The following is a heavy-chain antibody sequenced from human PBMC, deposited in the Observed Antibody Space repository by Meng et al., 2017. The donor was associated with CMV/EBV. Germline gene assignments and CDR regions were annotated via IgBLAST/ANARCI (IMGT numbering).Heavy chain of an antibody. Sequence: SGPTLVKPTQTLTLTCTFSGFSLSTSGMRVSWIRQPPGKALEWLARIDWDDDKYCSTSLKTRLTISKATSKNQVVLTMTNMDPVDTATYYCARLVRPSRGTSCYTPQGAFDIWGQGTMVTVSS. V-gene: IGHV2-70*04. CDR3: ARLVRPSRGTSCYTPQGAFDI. D-gene: IGHD2-2*02. J-gene: IGHJ3*02. CDR1: GFSLSTSGMR. CDR2: IDWDDDK.